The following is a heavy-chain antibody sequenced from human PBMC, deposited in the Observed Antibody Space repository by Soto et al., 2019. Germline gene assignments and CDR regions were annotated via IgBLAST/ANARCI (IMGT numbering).Heavy chain of an antibody. CDR3: ITLILKGKWEPGP. V-gene: IGHV3-15*05. Sequence: EVHLVASGGGLVKPGGSLRLSCAASGFTFSDAWMTWVRQAPGKGLEWVGRIKSKTNGGTADYAGPVKGRFTISRDDSKRTLYVQMNSLKTEDTAIYYCITLILKGKWEPGPWSQGTLFTVSS. CDR2: IKSKTNGGTA. J-gene: IGHJ5*02. D-gene: IGHD1-26*01. CDR1: GFTFSDAW.